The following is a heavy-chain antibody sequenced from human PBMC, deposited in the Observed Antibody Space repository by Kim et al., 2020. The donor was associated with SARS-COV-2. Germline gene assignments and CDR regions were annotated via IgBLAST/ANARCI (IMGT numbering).Heavy chain of an antibody. CDR1: GGSFSGYY. CDR2: INHSGST. V-gene: IGHV4-34*01. J-gene: IGHJ6*03. Sequence: SETLSLTCAVYGGSFSGYYWSWIRQPPGKGLEWIGEINHSGSTNYNPSLKSRVTISVDTSKNQFSLKLSSVTAADTAVYYCARTGEDYGDYVLRYYYYYYMDVWGKGTTVTVSS. CDR3: ARTGEDYGDYVLRYYYYYYMDV. D-gene: IGHD4-17*01.